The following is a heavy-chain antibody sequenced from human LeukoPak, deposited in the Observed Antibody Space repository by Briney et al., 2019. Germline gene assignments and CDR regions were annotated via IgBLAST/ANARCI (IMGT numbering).Heavy chain of an antibody. Sequence: PGGSLRLSCAASGFSFSSYEMNWVRQAPGKGLEWVSYISSSGRTMYYADSVKGRFTISRDNSKNTLYLQMNSLRAEDTAVYYCTIQVVVAATGRSWFDPWGQGTLVTVSS. CDR3: TIQVVVAATGRSWFDP. D-gene: IGHD2-15*01. CDR2: ISSSGRTM. V-gene: IGHV3-48*03. CDR1: GFSFSSYE. J-gene: IGHJ5*02.